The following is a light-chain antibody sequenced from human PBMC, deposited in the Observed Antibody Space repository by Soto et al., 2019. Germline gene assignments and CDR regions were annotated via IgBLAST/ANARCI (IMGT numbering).Light chain of an antibody. V-gene: IGKV3-11*01. CDR1: HSVGSS. CDR2: DAS. J-gene: IGKJ1*01. Sequence: EIVLTQSPATLSLSPGERATLSCRASHSVGSSLAWYQQKPGQAPRFLIYDASNRATGSPARFSGSGSGTDFTLTISSLEPEDFAVYSCQQGSNWPTWTFGQGTKVEIK. CDR3: QQGSNWPTWT.